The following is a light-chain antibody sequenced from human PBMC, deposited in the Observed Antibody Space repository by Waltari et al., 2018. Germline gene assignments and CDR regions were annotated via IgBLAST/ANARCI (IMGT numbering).Light chain of an antibody. Sequence: DIQMTQSPSTLSASVGDRVTITCRARQNVRPYLAWYQHKSGKAPKLLIYKASTLEVGVPSRFSGSGSGTEFTLTIASLQPDDFGTYYCQQYNNYPWTFGQGTEVDVK. CDR2: KAS. J-gene: IGKJ1*01. CDR3: QQYNNYPWT. V-gene: IGKV1-5*03. CDR1: QNVRPY.